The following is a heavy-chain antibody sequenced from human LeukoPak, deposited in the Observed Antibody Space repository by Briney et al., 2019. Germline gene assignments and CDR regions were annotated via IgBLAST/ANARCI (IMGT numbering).Heavy chain of an antibody. CDR3: ARHYDILTGYYSPNPYFDY. J-gene: IGHJ4*02. D-gene: IGHD3-9*01. Sequence: PGGSLRLSCAASGFTFSSYAMSWVRRAPGKGLEWVSAISGSGGSTYYADSVKGRFTISRDNSKNTLYLQMNSLRAEDTAVYYCARHYDILTGYYSPNPYFDYWGQGTLVTVSS. V-gene: IGHV3-23*01. CDR2: ISGSGGST. CDR1: GFTFSSYA.